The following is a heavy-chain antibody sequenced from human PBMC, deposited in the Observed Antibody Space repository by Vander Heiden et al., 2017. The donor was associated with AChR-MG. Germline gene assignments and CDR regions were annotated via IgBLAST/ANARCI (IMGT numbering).Heavy chain of an antibody. CDR1: GGSIRSYY. CDR3: AVAKRGGYHPYYFDY. CDR2: IYYSGST. D-gene: IGHD3-22*01. J-gene: IGHJ4*02. V-gene: IGHV4-59*01. Sequence: QVQLQESGPGLVKPSETLSLTCTVSGGSIRSYYWSWIRQPPGKGLEWIGYIYYSGSTNYNPSLKSRVTISVDTSKNQFSLKLSSVTAADTAVYYCAVAKRGGYHPYYFDYWGQGTLVTVSS.